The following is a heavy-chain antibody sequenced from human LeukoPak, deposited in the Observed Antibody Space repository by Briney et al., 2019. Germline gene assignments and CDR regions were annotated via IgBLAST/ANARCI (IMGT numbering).Heavy chain of an antibody. Sequence: ASVKVSCKASGYTFTGYYMHWVRQAPGQRLEWMGWINPNNGGTNSAQNFQGRVTMTRDTSISTAYMELSRLTSDDTAVYYCSRGRGTTSSNFDYWGQGTLVTVSS. CDR2: INPNNGGT. CDR1: GYTFTGYY. D-gene: IGHD2-2*01. CDR3: SRGRGTTSSNFDY. V-gene: IGHV1-2*02. J-gene: IGHJ4*02.